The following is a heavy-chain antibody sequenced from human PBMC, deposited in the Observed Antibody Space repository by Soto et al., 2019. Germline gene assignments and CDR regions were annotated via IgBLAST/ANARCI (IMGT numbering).Heavy chain of an antibody. J-gene: IGHJ4*02. Sequence: QVHLVQSGAEVKKPGASVKVSCKASGYTFTSYGITWVRQAPGQGLEWMGWISAHNGNTDYAQKLQGRVIVTRDTPTRTAYMALRSLISDDTAVYYCARGRYGDYWGQGALVTVSS. V-gene: IGHV1-18*01. D-gene: IGHD1-1*01. CDR2: ISAHNGNT. CDR3: ARGRYGDY. CDR1: GYTFTSYG.